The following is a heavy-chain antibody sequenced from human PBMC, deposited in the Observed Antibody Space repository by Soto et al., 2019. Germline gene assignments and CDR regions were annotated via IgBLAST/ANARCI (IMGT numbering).Heavy chain of an antibody. V-gene: IGHV1-2*04. J-gene: IGHJ6*02. D-gene: IGHD6-19*01. CDR1: GYTFTGYY. CDR3: ARDLAVAGTGYYYGMDV. Sequence: GASVKVSCKASGYTFTGYYMHWVRQAPGQGLEWMGWINPNSGGTNYAQKFQGWVTMTRDTSISTAYMELSRLRSDDTAVYYCARDLAVAGTGYYYGMDVWGQGTTVTVSS. CDR2: INPNSGGT.